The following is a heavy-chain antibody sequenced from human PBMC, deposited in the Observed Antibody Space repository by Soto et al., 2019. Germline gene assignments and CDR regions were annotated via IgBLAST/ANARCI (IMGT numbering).Heavy chain of an antibody. CDR1: GYTLTELS. CDR2: FDPEDGET. Sequence: ASVKVSCKVSGYTLTELSMHWVRQAPGKGLEWMGGFDPEDGETIYAQKFQGRVTMTEDTSTDTAYMELSSLRSEDTAVYYCATLRYYYDSSGDSVYYFDYWGQGTLVTVSS. CDR3: ATLRYYYDSSGDSVYYFDY. J-gene: IGHJ4*02. D-gene: IGHD3-22*01. V-gene: IGHV1-24*01.